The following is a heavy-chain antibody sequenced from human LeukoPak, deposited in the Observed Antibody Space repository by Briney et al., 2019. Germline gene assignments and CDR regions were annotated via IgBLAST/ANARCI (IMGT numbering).Heavy chain of an antibody. D-gene: IGHD3-10*01. CDR2: IYYSGST. Sequence: KPSETLSLTCTVSGGSVSSSSYYWGWIRQPPGKGLEWIGSIYYSGSTYYNPSLKSRVTISVDTSKNQFSLKLSSVTAADTAVYYCACRGSGSYDNWFDPWGQGTLVTVSS. J-gene: IGHJ5*02. CDR1: GGSVSSSSYY. CDR3: ACRGSGSYDNWFDP. V-gene: IGHV4-39*01.